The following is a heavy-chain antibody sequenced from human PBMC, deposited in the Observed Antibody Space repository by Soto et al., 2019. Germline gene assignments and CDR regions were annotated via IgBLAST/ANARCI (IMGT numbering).Heavy chain of an antibody. Sequence: ASVKGSCKASGYTFNRYAISWVRQAPGQGLEWMGWISAYNGNTNYAQKLQGRVTMTTDTSTSTAYMELRSLRSDDTAVYYCARLYYYDTSGYYYVEDYWGQGTLVTVSS. CDR1: GYTFNRYA. CDR2: ISAYNGNT. D-gene: IGHD3-22*01. CDR3: ARLYYYDTSGYYYVEDY. J-gene: IGHJ4*02. V-gene: IGHV1-18*01.